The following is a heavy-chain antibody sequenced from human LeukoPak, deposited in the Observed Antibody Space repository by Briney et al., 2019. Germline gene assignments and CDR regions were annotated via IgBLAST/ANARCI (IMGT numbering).Heavy chain of an antibody. CDR3: ARSPKAWFDP. V-gene: IGHV4-39*01. Sequence: SETLSLTCTVSGGSISSSSYYWGWIRQPPGKGLEWIGSIYYSGSTYYNPSLKSRVTISVDTSKNQFSLKLSSVTAADAAVYYCARSPKAWFDPWGQGTLVTVSS. CDR1: GGSISSSSYY. CDR2: IYYSGST. J-gene: IGHJ5*02.